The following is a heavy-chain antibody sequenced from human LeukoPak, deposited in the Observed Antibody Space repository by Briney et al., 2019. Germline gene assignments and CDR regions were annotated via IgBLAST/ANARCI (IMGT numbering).Heavy chain of an antibody. V-gene: IGHV3-23*01. CDR3: ARDVRELGHDFDY. CDR2: ISDSGART. CDR1: GFTFSTYA. D-gene: IGHD3-10*02. J-gene: IGHJ4*02. Sequence: GGSLRLSCAASGFTFSTYAMTWVRQAPGRGLEWISGISDSGARTSYTGSVEGRFTISRDNAKNSLYLQMNSLRAEDTAVYYCARDVRELGHDFDYWGQGTLVTVSS.